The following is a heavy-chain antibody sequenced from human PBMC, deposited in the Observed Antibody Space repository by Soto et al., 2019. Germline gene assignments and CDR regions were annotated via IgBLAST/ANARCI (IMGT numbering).Heavy chain of an antibody. CDR2: IIPKFVTP. V-gene: IGHV1-69*01. Sequence: QVQLVQSGAEVKKPGSSVRVSCKTSGGTFSSHVFSWVRQAPGQGLEWMGGIIPKFVTPNSAQRFQDRVTITADESTSTVYMELSSLRPEDTAVYYCARGAEGFGYKWKYGPFDLWGQGTLVTVSS. D-gene: IGHD1-7*01. CDR1: GGTFSSHV. CDR3: ARGAEGFGYKWKYGPFDL. J-gene: IGHJ4*02.